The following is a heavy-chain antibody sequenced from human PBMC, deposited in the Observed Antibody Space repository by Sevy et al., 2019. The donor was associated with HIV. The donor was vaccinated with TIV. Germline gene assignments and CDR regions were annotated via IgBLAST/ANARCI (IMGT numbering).Heavy chain of an antibody. J-gene: IGHJ6*02. CDR3: TRVRGTISPYYYFGMDV. V-gene: IGHV3-49*03. CDR1: GFKFGDYA. D-gene: IGHD3-16*01. Sequence: GGSLRLSCTASGFKFGDYAMSWLRQAPGKGLEWVGFIRSQTFDGTTEYAESVKDRFAISRDDSRSIAYLQMDSLTTEDTAIYFCTRVRGTISPYYYFGMDVWGQGTTVTVSS. CDR2: IRSQTFDGTT.